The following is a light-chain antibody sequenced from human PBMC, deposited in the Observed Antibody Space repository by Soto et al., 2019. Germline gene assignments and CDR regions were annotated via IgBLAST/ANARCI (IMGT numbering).Light chain of an antibody. V-gene: IGKV1-5*03. CDR2: EAS. CDR3: QQYSSYSWT. J-gene: IGKJ1*01. Sequence: DIQMTQSPSTLSSSVGDRVTITCRASESIGRWLAWYQQKPGKAPKLLICEASSLEGGVPSRFSGRESGTEFALTISSLQPDDFATYYCQQYSSYSWTFGQGTKVEIK. CDR1: ESIGRW.